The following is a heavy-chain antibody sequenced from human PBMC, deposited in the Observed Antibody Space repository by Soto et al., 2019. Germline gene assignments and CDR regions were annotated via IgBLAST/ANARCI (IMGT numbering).Heavy chain of an antibody. J-gene: IGHJ4*02. D-gene: IGHD3-10*01. CDR1: GFTVSNNY. CDR3: APRPGGGGY. CDR2: IYSGGYT. V-gene: IGHV3-53*01. Sequence: EVQLVESGGGLIQPGGSLRLSCAVSGFTVSNNYMSWVRQAPGKGLEGVSVIYSGGYTAYGDSVKGRFTISRDNSKNKLFLQMNGRRPAAPAVYYWAPRPGGGGYWGQGTLVTVSS.